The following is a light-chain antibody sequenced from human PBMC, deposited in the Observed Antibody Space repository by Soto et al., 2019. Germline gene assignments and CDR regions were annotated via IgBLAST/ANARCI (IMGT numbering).Light chain of an antibody. CDR2: EGS. CDR3: CSYAGSSTYVV. Sequence: QSALTQPASVSGSPGQSITISCTGTSSDVGSYNLVSWYQQHPVKAPKLMIYEGSKRPSGVSNRFSGSKSGNTASLTISGLRAEDEADYYCCSYAGSSTYVVFGGGTKVTVL. V-gene: IGLV2-23*01. CDR1: SSDVGSYNL. J-gene: IGLJ2*01.